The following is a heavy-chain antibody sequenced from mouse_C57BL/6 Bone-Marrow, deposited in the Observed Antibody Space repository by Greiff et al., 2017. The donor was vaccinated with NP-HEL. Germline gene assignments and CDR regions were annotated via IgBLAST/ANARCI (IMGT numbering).Heavy chain of an antibody. CDR3: ARTDDYVAMDY. J-gene: IGHJ4*01. V-gene: IGHV1-26*01. CDR2: INPNNGGT. CDR1: GYTFTDYY. Sequence: GYTFTDYYMNWVKQSHGKSLEWIGDINPNNGGTSYNQKFKGKATLTVDKSSSTAYMELRSLTSEDSAVYYCARTDDYVAMDYWGQGTSVTVSS.